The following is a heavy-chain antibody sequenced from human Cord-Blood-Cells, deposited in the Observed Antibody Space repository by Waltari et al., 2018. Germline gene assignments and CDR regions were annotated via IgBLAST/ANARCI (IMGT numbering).Heavy chain of an antibody. D-gene: IGHD3-3*01. CDR3: ARDIGFWSGYHNPGAFDI. CDR1: GYTFTSYG. V-gene: IGHV1-18*01. CDR2: ISAYNGNT. J-gene: IGHJ3*02. Sequence: QVQLVQSGAEVKKPGASVKVSCKASGYTFTSYGISWVRQAPGPRLEWMGWISAYNGNTNYAQKLQGRVTMTTDTSTSTAYMELRSLRSDDTAVYYCARDIGFWSGYHNPGAFDIWGQGTMVTVSS.